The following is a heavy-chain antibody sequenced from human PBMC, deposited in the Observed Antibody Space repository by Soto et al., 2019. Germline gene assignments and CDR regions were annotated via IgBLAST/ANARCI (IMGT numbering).Heavy chain of an antibody. CDR2: IIPILGIA. D-gene: IGHD6-13*01. CDR1: GGTFSSYT. CDR3: AREGAPIAAAGDDY. J-gene: IGHJ4*02. V-gene: IGHV1-69*08. Sequence: QVQLVQSGAEVKKPGSSVKVSCKASGGTFSSYTISWVRQAPGQGLEWMGRIIPILGIANYAQKFQGRVTITADKSTSTAYMELSSLRSEDTAVYYCAREGAPIAAAGDDYWGQGTLVTVSS.